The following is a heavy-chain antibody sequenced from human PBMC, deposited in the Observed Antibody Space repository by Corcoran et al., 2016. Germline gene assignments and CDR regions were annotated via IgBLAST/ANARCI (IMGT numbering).Heavy chain of an antibody. CDR3: ARDRGVVTPDAFDI. CDR1: GFTFSSDS. CDR2: ISSSSSYI. J-gene: IGHJ3*02. Sequence: EVQLVESGGGLVKPGGSLRLSCAASGFTFSSDSMNWVRQAPGKGLEWVSSISSSSSYIYYADSVKGRVTISRANAKNSLYLQMNSLRAEDTAVYYCARDRGVVTPDAFDIWGQGTMVTVSS. D-gene: IGHD2-21*02. V-gene: IGHV3-21*01.